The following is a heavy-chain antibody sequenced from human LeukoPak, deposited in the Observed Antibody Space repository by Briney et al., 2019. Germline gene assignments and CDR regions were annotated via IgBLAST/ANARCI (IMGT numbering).Heavy chain of an antibody. V-gene: IGHV3-23*01. D-gene: IGHD2-2*02. CDR3: ARVRYCSSTSCYSGYFDY. J-gene: IGHJ4*02. Sequence: GGSLRLSCAASGFTFSSYAMSWVRQAPGKGLEWVSATSGSGGSTYYADSVKGRFTISRDNSKNTLYLQMNSLRAEDTAVYYCARVRYCSSTSCYSGYFDYWGQGTLVTVSS. CDR2: TSGSGGST. CDR1: GFTFSSYA.